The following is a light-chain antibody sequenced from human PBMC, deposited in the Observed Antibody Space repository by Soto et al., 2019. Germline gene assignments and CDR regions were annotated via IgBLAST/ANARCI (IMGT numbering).Light chain of an antibody. J-gene: IGKJ1*01. CDR1: PSVTNY. CDR2: GAS. V-gene: IGKV3-15*01. CDR3: QQYNNWPTWT. Sequence: EIVLTQSPATLSLSPGERATLSCRASPSVTNYLAWYQQKPGQAPRLLIYGASNRATGIPARFSGSGSETEFTLTISSLQDEDSAVYFCQQYNNWPTWTFGQGTKVDIK.